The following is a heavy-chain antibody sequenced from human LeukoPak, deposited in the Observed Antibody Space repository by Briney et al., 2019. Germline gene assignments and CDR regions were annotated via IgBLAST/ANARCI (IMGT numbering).Heavy chain of an antibody. Sequence: GGSLRLSCAASGFTVSSHYMNWVRQAPGKGLEWVSVIYSGGGTYYAVSVQGRFTVPRVNSKHKLHLQMNRQKAEDPGLYCLSRGLDVSYFDYWVQGTLVTVRS. CDR2: IYSGGGT. CDR1: GFTVSSHY. V-gene: IGHV3-53*01. D-gene: IGHD2/OR15-2a*01. CDR3: SRGLDVSYFDY. J-gene: IGHJ4*02.